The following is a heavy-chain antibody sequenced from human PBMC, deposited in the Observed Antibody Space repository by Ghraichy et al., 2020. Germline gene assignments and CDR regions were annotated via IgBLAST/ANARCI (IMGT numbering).Heavy chain of an antibody. CDR2: IYTSGST. D-gene: IGHD3-22*01. Sequence: SETLSLTCTVSGGSISSYYWSWIRQPPGKGLEWIGYIYTSGSTNYNPSLKSRVTISVDTSKNQFSLKLSSVTAADTAVYYCARVDYYDSSGSFDYWGQGTLVTVSS. CDR1: GGSISSYY. V-gene: IGHV4-4*09. J-gene: IGHJ4*02. CDR3: ARVDYYDSSGSFDY.